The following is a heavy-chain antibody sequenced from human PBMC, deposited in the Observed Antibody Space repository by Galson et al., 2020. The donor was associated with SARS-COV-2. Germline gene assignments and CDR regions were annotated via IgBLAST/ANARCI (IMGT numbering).Heavy chain of an antibody. D-gene: IGHD2-21*02. CDR1: GGSVSIGGYY. CDR2: ISYNGNT. Sequence: ASETLSLTCYVYGGSVSIGGYYWSWIRQHPEKGLEWIGYISYNGNTHYNPSLKSRLIISEDTSKNHFSLKLNSVNAADTAVYYCARGFCSGDCYWDYWGQGTLVTVSS. CDR3: ARGFCSGDCYWDY. J-gene: IGHJ4*02. V-gene: IGHV4-31*03.